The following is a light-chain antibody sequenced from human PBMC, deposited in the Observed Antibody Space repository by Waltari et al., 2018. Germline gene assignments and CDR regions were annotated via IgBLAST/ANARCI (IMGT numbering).Light chain of an antibody. CDR2: WAS. J-gene: IGKJ1*01. V-gene: IGKV4-1*01. CDR1: QSVLFSSSNKNH. Sequence: DIVMSQSPDSLAVTLGERATINCKSSQSVLFSSSNKNHLAWYQQKPGPPPKLLIYWASTRESGVPDRFSGGGSGTDFTLTISSLQAEDVAVYYCQQYYSSPWTFGQGTKVEI. CDR3: QQYYSSPWT.